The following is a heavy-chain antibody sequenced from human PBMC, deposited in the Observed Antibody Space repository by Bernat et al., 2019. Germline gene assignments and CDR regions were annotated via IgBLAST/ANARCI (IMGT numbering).Heavy chain of an antibody. J-gene: IGHJ4*02. D-gene: IGHD3-10*01. V-gene: IGHV3-30*18. CDR3: AKDLSFQVTMVRAVQYYIDY. CDR2: ISYDGSNK. Sequence: QVQLVESGGGVVQPGGSLRLSCAASGFTFNNYGMYWVRQAPGKGLEWVAVISYDGSNKYYADSVKGRFAISRDNSKDTLYLQMNSLRAEDTAVYYCAKDLSFQVTMVRAVQYYIDYWGQGTLVTVSS. CDR1: GFTFNNYG.